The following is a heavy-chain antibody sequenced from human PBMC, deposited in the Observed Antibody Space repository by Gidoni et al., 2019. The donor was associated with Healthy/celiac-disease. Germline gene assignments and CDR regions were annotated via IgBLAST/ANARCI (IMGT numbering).Heavy chain of an antibody. CDR3: ARGSYHTFDC. CDR2: IKPNSGGT. D-gene: IGHD1-26*01. CDR1: GYTFTGYY. J-gene: IGHJ4*02. V-gene: IGHV1-2*02. Sequence: QVQPVQSGAEVKKPGASVKVSCKTPGYTFTGYYMHWLRQAPGQGLEWMGWIKPNSGGTNNAQKFQGRVTMSRDTSISTAYMELSRLRSDDTAVYYCARGSYHTFDCWGQGTLVTVSS.